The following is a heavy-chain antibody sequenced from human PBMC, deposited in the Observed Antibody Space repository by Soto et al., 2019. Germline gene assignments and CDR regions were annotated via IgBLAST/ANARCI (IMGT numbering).Heavy chain of an antibody. CDR1: GFIVSTRY. D-gene: IGHD4-4*01. Sequence: EVQLVESGGGLVQPGGSLRLSCVASGFIVSTRYMSWVRQAPGKGLEWVSVTYNDGSTYYADSVKGRFTISRDDSKNKLYLQILSLRAEDTAVYYCARDSYTRYWGQGTLVTVSS. CDR2: TYNDGST. V-gene: IGHV3-66*01. J-gene: IGHJ4*02. CDR3: ARDSYTRY.